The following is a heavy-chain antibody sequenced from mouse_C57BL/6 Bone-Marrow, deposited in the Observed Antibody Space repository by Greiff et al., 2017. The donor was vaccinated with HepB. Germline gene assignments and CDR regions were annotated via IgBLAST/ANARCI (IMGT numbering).Heavy chain of an antibody. Sequence: EVKLMESGPGLVKPSQSLSLTCSVTGYSITSGYYWYWIRQFPGNKLEWMGYISYDGSNNYNPSLKNRIPITRDTSKNQFFLKLNSMTTEDTATYYWAITTVVATDYWGQGTSVTVSS. V-gene: IGHV3-6*01. D-gene: IGHD1-1*01. CDR2: ISYDGSN. J-gene: IGHJ4*01. CDR3: AITTVVATDY. CDR1: GYSITSGYY.